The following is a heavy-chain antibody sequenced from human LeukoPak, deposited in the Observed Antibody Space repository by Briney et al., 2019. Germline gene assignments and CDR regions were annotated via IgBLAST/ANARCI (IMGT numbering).Heavy chain of an antibody. CDR2: IDPHGSET. CDR3: ARIWYFGDNNWRYFDY. D-gene: IGHD1-1*01. Sequence: QPGGSLRLSCAASGFSLSNYWMSWVRQAPGKGLEWVANIDPHGSETQYVGSVKGRFTTSRDNAKNSLYVQMNSLRAEDTAIYYCARIWYFGDNNWRYFDYWGKGTLVTVAS. J-gene: IGHJ4*03. V-gene: IGHV3-7*01. CDR1: GFSLSNYW.